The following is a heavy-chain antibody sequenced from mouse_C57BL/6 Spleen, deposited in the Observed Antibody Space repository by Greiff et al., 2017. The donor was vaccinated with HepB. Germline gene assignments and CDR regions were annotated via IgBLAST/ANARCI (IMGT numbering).Heavy chain of an antibody. CDR3: ARGNVLSS. J-gene: IGHJ3*01. Sequence: VQLQQSGAELVKPGASVKLSCKASGYTFTSYWMQWVKQRPGQGLEWIGEIDPSDSYTNSNQKFKGKAKLTVDTSSSTANMPLSSLTSEDSAVYYCARGNVLSSWGQGTLVTVSA. CDR2: IDPSDSYT. CDR1: GYTFTSYW. V-gene: IGHV1-50*01.